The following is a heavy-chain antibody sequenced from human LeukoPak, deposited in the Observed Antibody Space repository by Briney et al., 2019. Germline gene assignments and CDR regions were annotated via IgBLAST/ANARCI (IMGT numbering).Heavy chain of an antibody. Sequence: GGSLRLSCAASGFTFSSYWMSWVRQAPGKGLEWVANIKQDGSEKYYVDSVKGRFTISRDNAKNSLYLQMNSLRAEDTAVYYCARLGTSGYYDFWSGSRDYYMDVWGKGTTVTVSS. D-gene: IGHD3-3*01. CDR2: IKQDGSEK. CDR3: ARLGTSGYYDFWSGSRDYYMDV. CDR1: GFTFSSYW. J-gene: IGHJ6*03. V-gene: IGHV3-7*01.